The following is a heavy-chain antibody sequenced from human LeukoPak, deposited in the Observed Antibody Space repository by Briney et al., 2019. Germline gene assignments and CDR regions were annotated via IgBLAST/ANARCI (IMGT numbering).Heavy chain of an antibody. J-gene: IGHJ4*02. V-gene: IGHV4-59*08. Sequence: PSETLSLTCTVSGGSISSYYWSWIRQPPGQGLEWLRYIYYSGSINYNPSLKSRVTISVDTSKTQFSLKLSSVTAADTAVYYCARTSWLQSSCYFDYWGQGTLVTVSS. CDR1: GGSISSYY. CDR3: ARTSWLQSSCYFDY. D-gene: IGHD5-24*01. CDR2: IYYSGSI.